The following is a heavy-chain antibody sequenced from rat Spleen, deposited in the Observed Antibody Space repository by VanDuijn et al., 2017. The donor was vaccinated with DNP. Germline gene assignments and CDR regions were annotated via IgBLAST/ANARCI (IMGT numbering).Heavy chain of an antibody. J-gene: IGHJ2*01. CDR3: ARGGRSYFDY. CDR2: ISSSGGAA. Sequence: EVQLVESGGGLVQPGRSLKLSCAASKFAFSNYGMAWVRQAPKKGLEWVAAISSSGGAAYYRDSVKGRFTISRDNAKSNLYLQMDSLRSEDAATYYCARGGRSYFDYWGQGVMVTVSS. CDR1: KFAFSNYG. V-gene: IGHV5S13*01. D-gene: IGHD1-11*01.